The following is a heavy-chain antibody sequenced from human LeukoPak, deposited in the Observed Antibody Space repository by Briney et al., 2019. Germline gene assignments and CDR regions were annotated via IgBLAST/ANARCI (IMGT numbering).Heavy chain of an antibody. Sequence: SETLSLTCTVSGGSISSYYWSWIRQPPGKGLEWIGYIYYSGSTNYNPSLKSRVTISVDTSKNQFSLKLSSVTAADTAVYYCARCSGPSYYYYYMDVWGKGTTVTISS. V-gene: IGHV4-59*01. J-gene: IGHJ6*03. CDR1: GGSISSYY. CDR2: IYYSGST. CDR3: ARCSGPSYYYYYMDV. D-gene: IGHD3-10*02.